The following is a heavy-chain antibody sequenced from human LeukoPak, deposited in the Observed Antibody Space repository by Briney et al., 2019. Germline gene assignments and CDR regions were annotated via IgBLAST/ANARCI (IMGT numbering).Heavy chain of an antibody. J-gene: IGHJ4*02. V-gene: IGHV3-30-3*01. CDR3: AGSLGPLTEY. D-gene: IGHD7-27*01. CDR1: GFTFSSYA. Sequence: GGSLRLSCAASGFTFSSYAMHWVRQAPGKGLEWVAVISYDGSNKYYADSVKGRFTISRDNSKNTLYLQMNSLRAEDTAVYYCAGSLGPLTEYWGQGTLVTVSS. CDR2: ISYDGSNK.